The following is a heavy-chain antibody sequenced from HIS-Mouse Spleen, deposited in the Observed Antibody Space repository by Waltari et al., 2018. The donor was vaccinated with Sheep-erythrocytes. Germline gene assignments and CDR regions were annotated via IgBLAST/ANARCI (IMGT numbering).Heavy chain of an antibody. D-gene: IGHD4-17*01. V-gene: IGHV4-59*08. CDR1: GGSISSYY. Sequence: QVQLQESGPGLVKPSETLSLTCTVSGGSISSYYWSWIRQPPGKGLEWIGYIYYSGSTNYNPSLKSRVTISVDTSKNQFSLKLSSVTAADTAVYYCARTDYGDYFGWFDPWGQGTLVTVSS. CDR2: IYYSGST. J-gene: IGHJ5*02. CDR3: ARTDYGDYFGWFDP.